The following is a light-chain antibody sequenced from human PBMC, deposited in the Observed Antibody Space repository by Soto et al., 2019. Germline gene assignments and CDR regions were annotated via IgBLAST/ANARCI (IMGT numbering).Light chain of an antibody. V-gene: IGLV1-44*01. CDR1: TSNLGGNT. J-gene: IGLJ2*01. Sequence: QLVLTQPPSVSGTPGHKVSISCSGSTSNLGGNTVNWYQQLPGTAPKLLIYTNNQRPSGVPDRFSGSKSGTSASLAISGLRSEDEADFYCAAWDDSLNAVVFGGGTKVTVL. CDR2: TNN. CDR3: AAWDDSLNAVV.